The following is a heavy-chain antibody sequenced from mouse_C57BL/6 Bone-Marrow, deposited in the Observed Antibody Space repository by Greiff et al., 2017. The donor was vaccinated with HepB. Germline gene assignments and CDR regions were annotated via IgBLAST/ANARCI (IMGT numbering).Heavy chain of an antibody. Sequence: DVKLVESGGGLVQPGGSLKLSCAASGFTFSDYYMYWVRQTPEKRLEWVAYISNGGGSTYYPDTVKGRFTISRDNAKNTLYLQMSRLKSEDTAMYYCATIITTVVGYFDVWGTGTTVTVSS. CDR3: ATIITTVVGYFDV. D-gene: IGHD1-1*01. CDR2: ISNGGGST. V-gene: IGHV5-12*01. CDR1: GFTFSDYY. J-gene: IGHJ1*03.